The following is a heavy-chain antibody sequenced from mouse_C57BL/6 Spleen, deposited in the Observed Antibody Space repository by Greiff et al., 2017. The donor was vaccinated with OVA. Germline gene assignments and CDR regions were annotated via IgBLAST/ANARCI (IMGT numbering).Heavy chain of an antibody. CDR3: ARGDFRYAGAFDY. CDR2: INPSNGGT. D-gene: IGHD2-12*01. V-gene: IGHV1-53*01. Sequence: VQLQQPGTELVKPGASVKLSCKASGYTFTSYWMHWVKQRPGQGLEWIGNINPSNGGTNYNEKFKSKATLTVDKSSSTAYMQLSSLTSEDSAVYYCARGDFRYAGAFDYWGQGTTLTVSS. J-gene: IGHJ2*01. CDR1: GYTFTSYW.